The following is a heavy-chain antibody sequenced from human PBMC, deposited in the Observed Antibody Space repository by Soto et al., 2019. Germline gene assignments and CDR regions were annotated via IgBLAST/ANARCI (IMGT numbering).Heavy chain of an antibody. CDR1: GGSISSGGYY. J-gene: IGHJ6*02. V-gene: IGHV4-31*03. Sequence: TLSLTCTVSGGSISSGGYYWSWIRQHPGKGLEWIGYIYYSGSTYYNPSLKSRVTISVDTSKNQFSLKLSSVTAADMAVYYCAASCVGCGGFNYYGMDVWGQGTTVT. D-gene: IGHD2-21*01. CDR2: IYYSGST. CDR3: AASCVGCGGFNYYGMDV.